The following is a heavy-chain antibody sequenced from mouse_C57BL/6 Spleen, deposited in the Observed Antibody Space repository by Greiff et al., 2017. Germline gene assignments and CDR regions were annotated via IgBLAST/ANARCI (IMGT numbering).Heavy chain of an antibody. CDR3: ARGGDSSGYDAMDY. V-gene: IGHV14-2*01. D-gene: IGHD3-2*02. CDR1: GFNIKDYY. J-gene: IGHJ4*01. CDR2: IDPEDGET. Sequence: EVQLQQSGAELVKPGASVKWSCTDSGFNIKDYYMHWVKQRTEQGLEWIGRIDPEDGETKYAPKFQGKANITADTSSNTSYLQLSRLTSEDTAVYYCARGGDSSGYDAMDYGGQGTSVTFSS.